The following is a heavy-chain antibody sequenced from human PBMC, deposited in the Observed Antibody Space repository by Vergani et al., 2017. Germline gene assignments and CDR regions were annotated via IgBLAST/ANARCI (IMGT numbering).Heavy chain of an antibody. CDR3: ARARKLRFGVVWENWFYP. CDR1: GFNFNESW. CDR2: MKGDGDTI. J-gene: IGHJ5*02. V-gene: IGHV3-74*01. D-gene: IGHD3-3*01. Sequence: EVELVESGGGLVQPGGSLRLSCAASGFNFNESWMHWARQVPGKGLVWVSGMKGDGDTISYADSVKGRFTISRDNAKNTLFRQMNSLRAEDTAVYYCARARKLRFGVVWENWFYPWGQGTLVTVSS.